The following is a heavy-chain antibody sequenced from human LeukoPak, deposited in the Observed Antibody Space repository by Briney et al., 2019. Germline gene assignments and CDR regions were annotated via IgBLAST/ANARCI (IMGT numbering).Heavy chain of an antibody. Sequence: PSETLSLTCTVSGGSISSSSYYWGWIRQPPGKGLEWIGSIYYSGSTYYNPSLKSRVTISVDTSKNQFSLKLSSVTAADTAVYYCARAPPPSYYDYVWGSYRHDAFDIWGQGTMVTVSS. CDR3: ARAPPPSYYDYVWGSYRHDAFDI. D-gene: IGHD3-16*02. CDR1: GGSISSSSYY. CDR2: IYYSGST. V-gene: IGHV4-39*07. J-gene: IGHJ3*02.